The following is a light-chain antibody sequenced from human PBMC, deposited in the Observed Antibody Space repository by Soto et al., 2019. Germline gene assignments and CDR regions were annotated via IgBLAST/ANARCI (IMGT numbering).Light chain of an antibody. CDR3: CSYSGSYTHYV. J-gene: IGLJ1*01. V-gene: IGLV2-11*01. CDR2: AVT. Sequence: QSVLTQPRSVSGSPGQSVTISCTGTSSDVGGYNYVSCYQQYPGKAPKVMIYAVTKRPSGVPDRISGSKSGNTASLTISGLQAEDEADYYCCSYSGSYTHYVFGTGTKLTVL. CDR1: SSDVGGYNY.